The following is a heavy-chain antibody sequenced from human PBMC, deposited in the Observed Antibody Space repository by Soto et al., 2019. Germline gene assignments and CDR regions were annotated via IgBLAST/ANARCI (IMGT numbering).Heavy chain of an antibody. CDR3: ARGNIVVVPAAIDLIAAAGTDFDY. D-gene: IGHD2-2*01. CDR1: GGSFSGYY. V-gene: IGHV4-34*01. J-gene: IGHJ4*02. CDR2: INHSGST. Sequence: SETLSLTCAVYGGSFSGYYWSWIRQPPGKGLEWIGEINHSGSTNYNPSLKSRVTISVDTSKNQFSLKLSSVTAADTAVYYCARGNIVVVPAAIDLIAAAGTDFDYWGQGTPVTVSS.